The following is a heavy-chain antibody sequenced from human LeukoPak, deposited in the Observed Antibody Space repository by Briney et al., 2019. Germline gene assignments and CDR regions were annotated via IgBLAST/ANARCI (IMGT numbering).Heavy chain of an antibody. J-gene: IGHJ4*02. CDR1: GFTMSANF. CDR2: IYSGGRT. V-gene: IGHV3-66*01. CDR3: ARGLDY. Sequence: GGSLRLSCAASGFTMSANFMSWVRQAPGKGLEWVSVIYSGGRTEYADSVKGRFTVSRDNSKNILYLQMSGLRADDTAVYYCARGLDYWGQGTLVTVSS.